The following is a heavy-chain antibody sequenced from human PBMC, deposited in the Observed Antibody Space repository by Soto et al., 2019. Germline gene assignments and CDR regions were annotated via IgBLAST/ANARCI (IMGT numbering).Heavy chain of an antibody. D-gene: IGHD3-16*01. V-gene: IGHV4-61*01. J-gene: IGHJ5*01. CDR3: ARWKYSYADLPGDWFDS. CDR2: IYRSGST. CDR1: GASLTSGSYY. Sequence: SETLSLICTVSGASLTSGSYYWSWVRQPPGKGLEWIAYIYRSGSTNYNPSLKSRATISVDTSKNQFSLRLTSVTPADTAMYYCARWKYSYADLPGDWFDSWGQGALVTVSS.